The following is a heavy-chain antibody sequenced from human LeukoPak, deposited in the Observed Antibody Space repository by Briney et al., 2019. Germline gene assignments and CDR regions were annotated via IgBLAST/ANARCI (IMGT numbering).Heavy chain of an antibody. Sequence: AGGSLRLSCAASGFILSNYAMSWVRQAPGKGLEWVSAISKSGDHTYYAASAKGRFTIYRDNSKNTQYLQMNSLRAEDTAVYYCATSWGPDTSAFRWGRDGMDVWGQGTTVIVS. CDR2: ISKSGDHT. J-gene: IGHJ6*02. D-gene: IGHD3-16*01. CDR3: ATSWGPDTSAFRWGRDGMDV. V-gene: IGHV3-23*01. CDR1: GFILSNYA.